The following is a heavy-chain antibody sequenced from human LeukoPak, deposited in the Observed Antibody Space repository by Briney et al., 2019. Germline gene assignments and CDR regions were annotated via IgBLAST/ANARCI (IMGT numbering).Heavy chain of an antibody. CDR2: ISYSGST. D-gene: IGHD3-9*01. CDR1: GGSISSYY. J-gene: IGHJ3*02. CDR3: ARQGYDILTGYIDAFDI. Sequence: SETLSLTCTVSGGSISSYYWSWIRQPPGKGLERIGYISYSGSTNYNPSLKSRVTISIDTSKNQFSLKLRSVTAADTAIYYCARQGYDILTGYIDAFDIWGQGTMVTVSS. V-gene: IGHV4-59*08.